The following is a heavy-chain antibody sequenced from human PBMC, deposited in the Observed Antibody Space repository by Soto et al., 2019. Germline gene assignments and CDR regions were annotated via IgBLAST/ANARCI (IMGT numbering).Heavy chain of an antibody. CDR3: ARGMTTATHCYMDF. D-gene: IGHD4-17*01. J-gene: IGHJ6*03. V-gene: IGHV3-72*01. CDR1: GFTFSDHY. Sequence: EVQLVESGGGLVQPGGSLRLSCAASGFTFSDHYMDLVRQAPGKGLEWVGRTRNKAKSYTTEYAASVKGRFTISRDDLKNSLSLQMSSLKTEDTAVYFCARGMTTATHCYMDFWGKGTTVTVSS. CDR2: TRNKAKSYTT.